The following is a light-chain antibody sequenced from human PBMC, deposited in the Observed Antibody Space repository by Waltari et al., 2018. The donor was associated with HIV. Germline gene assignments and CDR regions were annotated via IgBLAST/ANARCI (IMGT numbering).Light chain of an antibody. V-gene: IGKV4-1*01. CDR3: QQYYSTPPT. Sequence: DIVINQSPDSLAVSLGERATINCKSSQSALYSSNNKNYLAWYQQKPGQPPKLLIYWASTRESGVPDRFSGSGSGTDFTLTISSLQAEDVAVYYCQQYYSTPPTFGQGTKVEIK. CDR2: WAS. J-gene: IGKJ1*01. CDR1: QSALYSSNNKNY.